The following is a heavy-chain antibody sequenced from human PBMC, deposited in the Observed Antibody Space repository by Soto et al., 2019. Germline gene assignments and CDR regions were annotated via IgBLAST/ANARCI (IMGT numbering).Heavy chain of an antibody. CDR1: GGSISSSSYY. D-gene: IGHD3-10*01. V-gene: IGHV4-39*01. CDR2: IYYSGST. CDR3: ARLVRFGEYDFDY. Sequence: QLQLQESGPGLVKPSETLSLTCTVSGGSISSSSYYWGWIRQPPGKGLEWIGSIYYSGSTYYNPSLKSRVTISVDTSKNQFSLKLSSVTAADTAVYYCARLVRFGEYDFDYWGQGTLVTVSS. J-gene: IGHJ4*02.